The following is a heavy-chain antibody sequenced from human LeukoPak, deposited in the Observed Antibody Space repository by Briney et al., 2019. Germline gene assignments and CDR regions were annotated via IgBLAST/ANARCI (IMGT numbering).Heavy chain of an antibody. CDR1: GGSISSSNW. Sequence: SETLSLTCAVSGGSISSSNWWSWVRQPPGKGLEWIGEIYHSGSTNYNPSLKSRVTISVDKSKNQFSLKLSSVTAADTAVYYCASRTVYDFWSGYLAYWGQGTLVIVSS. J-gene: IGHJ4*02. V-gene: IGHV4-4*02. CDR3: ASRTVYDFWSGYLAY. D-gene: IGHD3-3*01. CDR2: IYHSGST.